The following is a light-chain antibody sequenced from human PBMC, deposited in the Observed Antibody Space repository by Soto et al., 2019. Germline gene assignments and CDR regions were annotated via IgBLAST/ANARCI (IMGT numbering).Light chain of an antibody. Sequence: QSALTQPASVSRSPGQSITISCTGTSSDVGGYNYVSWYQQHPGKAPKLMIYEVSNRPSGVSNRFPGSKSGNTASLTISGLQAEDEADYYCSSSTSSSTLVFXTGTKVTVL. J-gene: IGLJ1*01. CDR2: EVS. V-gene: IGLV2-14*01. CDR1: SSDVGGYNY. CDR3: SSSTSSSTLV.